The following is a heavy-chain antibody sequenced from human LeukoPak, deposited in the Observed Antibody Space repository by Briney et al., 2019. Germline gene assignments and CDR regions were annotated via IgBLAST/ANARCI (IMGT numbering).Heavy chain of an antibody. D-gene: IGHD3-9*01. J-gene: IGHJ4*02. CDR2: INHSGST. Sequence: PSETLSLTCAVYGGSFSGYYWSWIRQPPGKGLEWIGEINHSGSTNYNPSLKSRVTLSVDTSKNQFSLKLSSVTAADTAVYYCARGEYDILTGYYLFDYWGQGTLVTVSS. CDR1: GGSFSGYY. CDR3: ARGEYDILTGYYLFDY. V-gene: IGHV4-34*01.